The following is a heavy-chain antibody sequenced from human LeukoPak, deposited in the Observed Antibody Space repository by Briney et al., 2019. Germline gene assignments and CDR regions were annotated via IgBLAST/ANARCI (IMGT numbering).Heavy chain of an antibody. CDR3: ARRGITYSSSFFAH. J-gene: IGHJ4*02. D-gene: IGHD2-2*01. CDR2: IFSGST. CDR1: GASIGGSHFH. V-gene: IGHV4-39*01. Sequence: SETLSLTCTVSGASIGGSHFHWGWIRQPPGKGLEWIGSIFSGSTYYNPSLKSRVTISVDTSKNQFSLKLTSVTAADTTTYYCARRGITYSSSFFAHWGQGTLVTVSS.